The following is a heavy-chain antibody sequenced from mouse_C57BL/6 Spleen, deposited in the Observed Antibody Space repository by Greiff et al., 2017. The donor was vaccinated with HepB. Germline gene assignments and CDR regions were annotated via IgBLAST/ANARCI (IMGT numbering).Heavy chain of an antibody. Sequence: EVQLQQSGPVLVKPGASVKMSCKASGYTFTDYYMNWVKQSHGKSLEWIGVINPYNGGTSYNQKFKGKATLTVDKSSSTAYMELNSLTSEDAAVYYCANDYGAGTAMDYWGQGTSVTVSS. CDR3: ANDYGAGTAMDY. J-gene: IGHJ4*01. CDR2: INPYNGGT. CDR1: GYTFTDYY. V-gene: IGHV1-19*01. D-gene: IGHD2-4*01.